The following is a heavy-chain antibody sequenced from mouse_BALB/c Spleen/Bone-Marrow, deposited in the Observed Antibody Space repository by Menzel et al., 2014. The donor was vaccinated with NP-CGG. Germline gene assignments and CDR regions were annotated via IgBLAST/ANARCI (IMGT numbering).Heavy chain of an antibody. D-gene: IGHD1-1*01. CDR2: IDPANGNT. CDR1: GFNIKDTY. CDR3: AYGSSYDYFDY. V-gene: IGHV14-3*02. J-gene: IGHJ2*01. Sequence: EVKLMESGAELVQPGASVKLSCTASGFNIKDTYMHWVKQRPEQGLEWIGRIDPANGNTKYDPKFQGKATITADTSSNTAYLQLSSLTSEDTAVYYCAYGSSYDYFDYWGEATTLTVSS.